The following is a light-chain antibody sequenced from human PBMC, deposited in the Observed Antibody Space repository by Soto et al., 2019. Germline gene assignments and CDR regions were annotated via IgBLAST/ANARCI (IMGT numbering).Light chain of an antibody. CDR1: TGFVTSGHW. CDR2: DTS. V-gene: IGLV7-46*01. CDR3: LLSYGPAGV. Sequence: QAVVTQEPSVTVSPGGTVTLTCGSNTGFVTSGHWPYWFQQKPGQAPRTLIYDTSTKESWTPARFSGSLLGGKAALTLPGAQPEDEADYYCLLSYGPAGVFGGGTQLTVL. J-gene: IGLJ3*02.